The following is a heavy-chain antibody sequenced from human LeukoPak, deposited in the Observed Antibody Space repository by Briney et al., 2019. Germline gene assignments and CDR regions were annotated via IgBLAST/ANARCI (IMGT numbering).Heavy chain of an antibody. CDR3: ARVSGQWLVIDY. J-gene: IGHJ4*02. D-gene: IGHD6-19*01. Sequence: GASVKVSCKASGYTFTSYYMHWVRQAPGQGLEWMGIINPSGGSTSYAQKFQGGVTMTRDTSTSTVYMELSSLRSEDTAVYYCARVSGQWLVIDYWGQGTLVTVSS. CDR1: GYTFTSYY. CDR2: INPSGGST. V-gene: IGHV1-46*01.